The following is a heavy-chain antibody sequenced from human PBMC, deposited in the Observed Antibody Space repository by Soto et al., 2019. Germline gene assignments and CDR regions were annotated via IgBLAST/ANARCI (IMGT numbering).Heavy chain of an antibody. CDR2: LSIRGGAG. V-gene: IGHV3-30*03. Sequence: QVQLVESGGGVVQPGKSLRLSCAASGFTFSSYAMHWARQAPGKGLEWVTVLSIRGGAGYYAESVRGRFTLSRDDSKNRLYLQMDSLRVEDTAVYYCARGTTVARQNFDYWGQETLVTVSS. D-gene: IGHD1-1*01. CDR3: ARGTTVARQNFDY. CDR1: GFTFSSYA. J-gene: IGHJ4*02.